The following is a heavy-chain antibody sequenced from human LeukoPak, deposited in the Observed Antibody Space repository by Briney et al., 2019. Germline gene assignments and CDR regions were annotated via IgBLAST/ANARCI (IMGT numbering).Heavy chain of an antibody. Sequence: ASVKVSCKASGYTFTGYYMHWVRQAPGQGHEWMGRINPNSGGTNYAQKFQGRVTMTRDTSISTAYMELSRLRSDDTAVYYCARGRIQLWSKPFDYWGQGTLVTVSS. CDR1: GYTFTGYY. J-gene: IGHJ4*02. D-gene: IGHD5-18*01. CDR3: ARGRIQLWSKPFDY. CDR2: INPNSGGT. V-gene: IGHV1-2*06.